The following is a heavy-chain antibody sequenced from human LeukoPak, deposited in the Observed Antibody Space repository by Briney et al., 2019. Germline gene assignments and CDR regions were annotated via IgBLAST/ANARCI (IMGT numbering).Heavy chain of an antibody. CDR1: GYTFTSHA. CDR2: INAFNGNT. D-gene: IGHD6-19*01. V-gene: IGHV1-18*01. CDR3: ARAPRDIAVAATGWFDP. Sequence: ASVKVSCKASGYTFTSHAISWVRQAPGQGLEWMGWINAFNGNTNYAQKVQGRVTMTTDTSTNTAYMELRSLRSDDTAVYYCARAPRDIAVAATGWFDPWGQGTLVTV. J-gene: IGHJ5*02.